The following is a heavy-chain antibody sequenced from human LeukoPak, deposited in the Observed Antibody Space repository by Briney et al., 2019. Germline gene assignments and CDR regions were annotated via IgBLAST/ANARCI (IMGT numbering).Heavy chain of an antibody. J-gene: IGHJ4*02. CDR1: GYTFTSYH. CDR2: INPSGGST. D-gene: IGHD3-10*01. V-gene: IGHV1-46*01. Sequence: ASVNVSCKASGYTFTSYHMHWVRQAPGQGLEWMGIINPSGGSTSYAQKFQGRVAMTRDTSTSTVYMELSSLRSEDTAVYYCAKVGGSGSYQNTPFDFWGQGTLVTVSS. CDR3: AKVGGSGSYQNTPFDF.